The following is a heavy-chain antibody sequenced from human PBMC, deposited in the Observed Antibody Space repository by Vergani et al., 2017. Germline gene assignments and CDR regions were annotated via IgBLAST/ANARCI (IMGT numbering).Heavy chain of an antibody. V-gene: IGHV4-59*01. J-gene: IGHJ6*02. D-gene: IGHD3-3*01. CDR3: ARGGYDFWSGLYGMDV. CDR1: GGSISSYY. Sequence: QVQLQESGPGLVKPSETLSLTCTVSGGSISSYYWSWIRQPPGKGLEWIGYIYYSGSTNYTPSLKSRVTISVDTSKNQFSLKLSSVTAADTAVYYCARGGYDFWSGLYGMDVWGQGP. CDR2: IYYSGST.